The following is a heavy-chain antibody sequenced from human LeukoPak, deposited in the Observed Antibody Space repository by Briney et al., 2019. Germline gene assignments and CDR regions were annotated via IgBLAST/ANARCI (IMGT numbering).Heavy chain of an antibody. J-gene: IGHJ4*02. CDR1: GFIFKNYE. CDR2: VSSSATTI. CDR3: VRVYCSTTSCYGVDS. V-gene: IGHV3-48*03. D-gene: IGHD2-2*01. Sequence: GGSLRLSCAASGFIFKNYEMNWVRQAPGGGLEWVSSVSSSATTIYYTDSVKGRFTISRDNAKNSLFLQMNSLGVEDTAVYYCVRVYCSTTSCYGVDSWGQGTLVTVSS.